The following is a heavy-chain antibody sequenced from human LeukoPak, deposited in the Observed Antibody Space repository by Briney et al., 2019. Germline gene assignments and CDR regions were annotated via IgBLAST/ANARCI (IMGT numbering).Heavy chain of an antibody. V-gene: IGHV1-18*04. J-gene: IGHJ4*02. D-gene: IGHD3-10*01. CDR2: ISAYNGNT. Sequence: GASVKVSCKASGYTFTSYGISWVRQAPGQGLEWMGWISAYNGNTNYAQELQGRVTMTTVTSTSTAYMELRSLRSDDTAVYYCARVYLHMVRGVRNYYFDYWGQGTLVTVSS. CDR3: ARVYLHMVRGVRNYYFDY. CDR1: GYTFTSYG.